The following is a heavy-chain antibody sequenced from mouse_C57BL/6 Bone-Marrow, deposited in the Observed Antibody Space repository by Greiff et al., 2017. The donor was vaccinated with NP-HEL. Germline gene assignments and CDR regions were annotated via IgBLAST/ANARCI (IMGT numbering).Heavy chain of an antibody. CDR2: IDPSDSYT. CDR1: GYTFTSYW. CDR3: ANSPYGAMDY. J-gene: IGHJ4*01. D-gene: IGHD1-1*02. V-gene: IGHV1-59*01. Sequence: QVQLQQPGAELVRPGTSVKLSCKASGYTFTSYWMHWVKQRPGQGLEWIGVIDPSDSYTNYNQKFKGKATLTVDTSSSTAYMQLSSLTSEDSAVYYCANSPYGAMDYWGQGTSVTVSS.